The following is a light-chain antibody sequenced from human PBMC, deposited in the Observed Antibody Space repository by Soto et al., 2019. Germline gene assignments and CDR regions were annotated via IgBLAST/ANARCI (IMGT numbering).Light chain of an antibody. V-gene: IGKV3D-15*01. CDR2: GAS. Sequence: EIIMTQSPATLSVSPGERVTLSCRASQSVSGNLAWYQLKPGQAPRLLISGASARATGIPARFSGSGSGTEFTLTISSLQSEDFAVYYCQQYNNWPLSFGQGTKVDIK. CDR3: QQYNNWPLS. CDR1: QSVSGN. J-gene: IGKJ1*01.